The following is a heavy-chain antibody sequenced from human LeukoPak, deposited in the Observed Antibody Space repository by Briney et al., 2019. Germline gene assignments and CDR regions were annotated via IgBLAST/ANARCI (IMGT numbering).Heavy chain of an antibody. J-gene: IGHJ4*02. CDR1: GFTFSIYP. Sequence: GGSLRLSCAASGFTFSIYPMHWVRQAPGKGLEWVSYISSSSSTIYYADSVKGRFTISRDNAKNSLYLQMNSLRAEDTAVYYCAKSGGYDLWEVLGYFDYWGQGTLVTVSS. CDR2: ISSSSSTI. CDR3: AKSGGYDLWEVLGYFDY. V-gene: IGHV3-48*01. D-gene: IGHD5-12*01.